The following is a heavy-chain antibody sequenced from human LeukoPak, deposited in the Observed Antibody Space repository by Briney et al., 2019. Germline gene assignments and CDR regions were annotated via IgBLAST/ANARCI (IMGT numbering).Heavy chain of an antibody. CDR1: GFTFSSYW. Sequence: GGSLRLSCAATGFTFSSYWMTWVRQAPGKGLEWVANIKEDGSEKYYVDSVKGRITISRDNAKNSLYLQMNSLRAEDTAVYYCARAGYSSGWYRGKYYYYSMDVWGQGTTVTVSS. J-gene: IGHJ6*02. CDR2: IKEDGSEK. D-gene: IGHD6-19*01. V-gene: IGHV3-7*03. CDR3: ARAGYSSGWYRGKYYYYSMDV.